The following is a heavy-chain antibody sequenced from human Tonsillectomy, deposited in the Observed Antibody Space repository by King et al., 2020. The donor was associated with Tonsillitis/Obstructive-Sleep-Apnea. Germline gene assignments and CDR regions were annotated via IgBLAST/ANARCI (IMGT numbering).Heavy chain of an antibody. Sequence: QLVQSGAEVKKPGASVKVSCKVSGYTLTELSMHWVRQAPGKGLEWMGGFDPEDGETIYAQKFQGRVTMTEDTSTDTAYTELSSLRSEDTAVYYCATAYSGSYAWSFDIWGQGTMVTVSS. CDR2: FDPEDGET. V-gene: IGHV1-24*01. CDR3: ATAYSGSYAWSFDI. D-gene: IGHD1-26*01. CDR1: GYTLTELS. J-gene: IGHJ3*02.